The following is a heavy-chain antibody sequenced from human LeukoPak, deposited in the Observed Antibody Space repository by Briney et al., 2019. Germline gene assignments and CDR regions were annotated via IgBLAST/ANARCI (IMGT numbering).Heavy chain of an antibody. CDR3: AREHYDILTGGSGPRDYYYGMDV. Sequence: GASVKVSCKASGYTFTGYYMHWVRQAPGQGLEWMGWINPNSGGTNYAQKFQGRVTMTRDTSISTAYMELSRLRSDDTAVYYCAREHYDILTGGSGPRDYYYGMDVWGQGTTVTVSS. J-gene: IGHJ6*02. V-gene: IGHV1-2*02. CDR1: GYTFTGYY. D-gene: IGHD3-9*01. CDR2: INPNSGGT.